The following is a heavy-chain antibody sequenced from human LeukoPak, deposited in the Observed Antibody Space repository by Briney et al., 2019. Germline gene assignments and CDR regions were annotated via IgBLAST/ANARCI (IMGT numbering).Heavy chain of an antibody. J-gene: IGHJ4*02. D-gene: IGHD5-12*01. Sequence: QSGGSLRLSCAASGFTFSSYAMSWVRQAPGKGLEWVSAISGSGGSTYYADSVKGRFTISRDNSKNTLYLQMNSLRAEDTAVYYCAKTRGYSGYDVGYYFDYWGQGTLVTVSS. CDR3: AKTRGYSGYDVGYYFDY. CDR2: ISGSGGST. CDR1: GFTFSSYA. V-gene: IGHV3-23*01.